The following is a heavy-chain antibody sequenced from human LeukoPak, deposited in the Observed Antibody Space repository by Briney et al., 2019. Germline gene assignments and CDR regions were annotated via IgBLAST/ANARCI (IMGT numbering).Heavy chain of an antibody. J-gene: IGHJ4*02. D-gene: IGHD3-22*01. CDR2: MYLSGTT. V-gene: IGHV4-4*02. CDR1: GDSINSLDL. CDR3: AGLVGRYSSGLYYYYFDY. Sequence: SGTLSLTCTVSGDSINSLDLWSWVRQPPGKGLEWIGEMYLSGTTHSNPSVKSQVTISIDKSKNQFFLNLSSVTAADTAVYYCAGLVGRYSSGLYYYYFDYWDQGTLVTVSS.